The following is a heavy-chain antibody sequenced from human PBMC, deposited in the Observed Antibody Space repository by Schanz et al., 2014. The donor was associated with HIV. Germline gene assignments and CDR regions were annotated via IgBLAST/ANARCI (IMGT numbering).Heavy chain of an antibody. V-gene: IGHV1-18*01. CDR3: AREYSTWDRHFDY. J-gene: IGHJ4*02. Sequence: QVQLVQSGAEVQKPGASVKVSCKTSGYTFPTYGITWVRQAPGQGLDWMGWISPYNGDRKYDRKIQGRVTLTTDTSTNPAYLELRSLTSDDTAVYYCAREYSTWDRHFDYWGQGTLVTVSP. D-gene: IGHD5-18*01. CDR2: ISPYNGDR. CDR1: GYTFPTYG.